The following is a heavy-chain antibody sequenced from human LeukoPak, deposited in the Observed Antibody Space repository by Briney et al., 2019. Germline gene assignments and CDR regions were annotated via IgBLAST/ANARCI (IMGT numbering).Heavy chain of an antibody. CDR2: IWYDGSQK. Sequence: GGSLRLSCAASGFTFSSYWMSWVRQVPGKGLEWVAVIWYDGSQKYYADSVKGRFTISRDNSKNTLFLQMNSLRAEDTAVYYCARDRCSGGGCDSSAEYYQHWGLGTLVTVSS. CDR1: GFTFSSYW. CDR3: ARDRCSGGGCDSSAEYYQH. V-gene: IGHV3-33*08. J-gene: IGHJ1*01. D-gene: IGHD2-15*01.